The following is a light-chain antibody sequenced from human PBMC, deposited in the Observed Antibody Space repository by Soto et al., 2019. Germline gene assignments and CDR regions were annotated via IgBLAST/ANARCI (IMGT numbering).Light chain of an antibody. CDR3: SSYTTSSTVV. V-gene: IGLV2-14*01. Sequence: QSVLTQPASVSGSPGQSSTISCTGTSSDVGGYNYVSWYQQHPGKAPKLMIYYVSNRPSGVSNRFSGSKSGNTASLTISGLQAEDEADYYCSSYTTSSTVVFGGGTKVTVL. CDR2: YVS. J-gene: IGLJ2*01. CDR1: SSDVGGYNY.